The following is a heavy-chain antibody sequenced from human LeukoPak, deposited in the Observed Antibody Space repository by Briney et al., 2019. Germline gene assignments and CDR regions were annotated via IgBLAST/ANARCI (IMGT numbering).Heavy chain of an antibody. Sequence: SETLSLTCTVSGGSIRSSYYYWGWIRQPPGKGLEWIGSIYDSGSTYYNPSLKSRVTISVDTSKNQFSLKLNSVTAADTAVYYCARDLGYCTNGVRHTRFDYWGQGTLVAVSS. J-gene: IGHJ4*02. CDR3: ARDLGYCTNGVRHTRFDY. CDR2: IYDSGST. V-gene: IGHV4-39*02. CDR1: GGSIRSSYYY. D-gene: IGHD2-8*01.